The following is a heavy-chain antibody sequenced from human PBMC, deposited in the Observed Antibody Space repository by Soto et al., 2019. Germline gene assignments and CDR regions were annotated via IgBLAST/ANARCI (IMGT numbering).Heavy chain of an antibody. CDR1: GYTFINYD. V-gene: IGHV1-8*01. Sequence: QVPLVQSGAEVKKPGASVKVSCKASGYTFINYDINWVRQATGQGLEWMGWMNPNGGRTGYAQKFQGRVTMTRNTSIPTAYMELSGLRFEDTAVYYCARRIASAGTWWFDPWGPGTLVTVSS. CDR3: ARRIASAGTWWFDP. J-gene: IGHJ5*02. CDR2: MNPNGGRT. D-gene: IGHD6-13*01.